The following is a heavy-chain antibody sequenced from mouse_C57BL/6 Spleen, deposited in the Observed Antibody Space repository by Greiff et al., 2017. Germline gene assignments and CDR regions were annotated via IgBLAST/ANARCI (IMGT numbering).Heavy chain of an antibody. Sequence: DVMLVESGGDLVKPGGSLKLSCAASGFTFSSYGMSWVRQTPDKRLEWVATISSGGSYTYYPDSVKGRFTISRDNAKNTLYLQMSSLKSEDTAMYYCARHDGSSYGWFAYWGQGTLVTVSA. CDR2: ISSGGSYT. D-gene: IGHD1-1*01. CDR1: GFTFSSYG. J-gene: IGHJ3*01. CDR3: ARHDGSSYGWFAY. V-gene: IGHV5-6*02.